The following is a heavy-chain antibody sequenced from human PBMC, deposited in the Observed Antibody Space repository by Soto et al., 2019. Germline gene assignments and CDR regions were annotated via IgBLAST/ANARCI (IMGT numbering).Heavy chain of an antibody. CDR2: MNPNSGDT. Sequence: GASVKVSCKPSGYALTNYDLNWVRQATGQGLEWMGWMNPNSGDTGYAQKFQGRVTMTRDTSIGIAYMELTSLRSEDTAVYYCARGPAGFVFWGQGTLVTVSS. D-gene: IGHD6-19*01. J-gene: IGHJ4*02. V-gene: IGHV1-8*01. CDR3: ARGPAGFVF. CDR1: GYALTNYD.